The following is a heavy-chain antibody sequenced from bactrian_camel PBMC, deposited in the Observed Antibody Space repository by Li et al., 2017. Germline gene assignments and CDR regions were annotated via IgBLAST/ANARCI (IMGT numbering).Heavy chain of an antibody. D-gene: IGHD7*01. CDR1: GFPFSAHH. J-gene: IGHJ4*01. CDR3: AKGRPRLGLVAADLD. V-gene: IGHV3S1*01. Sequence: HVQLVESGGDSVQPEGSLRLSCVASGFPFSAHHMSWVRQPPGKKLEWVSSITASGTTSYSNSVRGRFTISRDNAKNTLYLQLDSLSAEDTATYYCAKGRPRLGLVAADLDRGQGTQVTVS. CDR2: ITASGTT.